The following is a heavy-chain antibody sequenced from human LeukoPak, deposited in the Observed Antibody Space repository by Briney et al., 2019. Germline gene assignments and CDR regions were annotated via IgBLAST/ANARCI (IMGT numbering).Heavy chain of an antibody. Sequence: SETPSLTCTVSGGSISSYYWSWIRQPPGKGLEWIGYIYYSGSTNYNPSLKSRVTISVDTSKNQFSLKLSSVTAADTAVYYCAREGQAAGKHSQFDYWGQGTLVTVSS. CDR3: AREGQAAGKHSQFDY. CDR2: IYYSGST. J-gene: IGHJ4*02. CDR1: GGSISSYY. V-gene: IGHV4-59*01. D-gene: IGHD6-13*01.